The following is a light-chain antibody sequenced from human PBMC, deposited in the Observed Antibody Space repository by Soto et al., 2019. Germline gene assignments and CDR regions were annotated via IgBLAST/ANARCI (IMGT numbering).Light chain of an antibody. CDR1: QDISNN. V-gene: IGKV1-33*01. Sequence: DIQMTQSPSSLSASIGDRVTITCQASQDISNNLNWYQQKPGKAPKLLIYDASNLETGVPSGFSGSGSGTDFTFTISSLQPEDIATYYCQQYDNLPFTFGPGTKVDIK. J-gene: IGKJ3*01. CDR3: QQYDNLPFT. CDR2: DAS.